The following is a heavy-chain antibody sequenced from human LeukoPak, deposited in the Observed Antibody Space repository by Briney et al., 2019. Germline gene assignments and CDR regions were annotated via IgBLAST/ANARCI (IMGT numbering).Heavy chain of an antibody. CDR3: TTGLSRDGYNFDY. CDR2: IKSKTDGGTT. D-gene: IGHD5-24*01. Sequence: PGGSLRLSCAASGFTFGNAWMNWVRQAPGKGLEWVGRIKSKTDGGTTDYAAPVKGRFTISRDDSKNTLYLQMNSLKTEDTAVYYCTTGLSRDGYNFDYWGQGTLVTVSS. CDR1: GFTFGNAW. V-gene: IGHV3-15*07. J-gene: IGHJ4*02.